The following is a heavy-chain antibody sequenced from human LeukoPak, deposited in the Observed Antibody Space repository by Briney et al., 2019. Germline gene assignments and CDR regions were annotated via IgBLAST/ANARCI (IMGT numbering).Heavy chain of an antibody. Sequence: SETLSLTSGDSGYSTSSGYSWGWIRQPPGKGLEWIGSIYHSGRTYYNSSLKSRVTISVDTSKNQFSLKLNSVTAADTAVYYGAREDFGTRCYFRPFGGQGTLVTVAS. J-gene: IGHJ4*02. CDR2: IYHSGRT. D-gene: IGHD2-8*01. CDR1: GYSTSSGYS. V-gene: IGHV4-38-2*02. CDR3: AREDFGTRCYFRPF.